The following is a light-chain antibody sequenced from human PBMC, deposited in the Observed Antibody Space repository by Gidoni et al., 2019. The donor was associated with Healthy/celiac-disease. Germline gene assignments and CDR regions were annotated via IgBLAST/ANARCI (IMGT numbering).Light chain of an antibody. Sequence: EIVMTHSPATLSVSPGERATLSCRASQSVSSNVAWYQQKTGQAPRLLIYGASTRATGIPARFSGSGSGTEFTLTISSLQSEDFAVYYCQQYNNWPLTFGGGTKVEIK. CDR1: QSVSSN. CDR3: QQYNNWPLT. CDR2: GAS. J-gene: IGKJ4*01. V-gene: IGKV3-15*01.